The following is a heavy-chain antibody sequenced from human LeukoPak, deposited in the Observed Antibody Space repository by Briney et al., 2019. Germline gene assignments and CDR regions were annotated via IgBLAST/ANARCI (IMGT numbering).Heavy chain of an antibody. V-gene: IGHV3-21*01. CDR3: ARVAYGDYYFDY. Sequence: GGSLRLSCAASGFTFSSYSMNWVRQAPGKGLEWVSSISSSSSYIHYADSVKGRFTISRDNAKNSLYLQMNSLRAEDTAVYYCARVAYGDYYFDYWGQGTLVTVSS. J-gene: IGHJ4*02. D-gene: IGHD4-17*01. CDR2: ISSSSSYI. CDR1: GFTFSSYS.